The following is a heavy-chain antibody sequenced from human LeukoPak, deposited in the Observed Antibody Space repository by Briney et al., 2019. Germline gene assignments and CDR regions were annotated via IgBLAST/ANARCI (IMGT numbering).Heavy chain of an antibody. Sequence: ASVKVSCKASGYTFTSYGISWVRQAPGQGLEWMGWISAYNGNTNYAQKLQGRVTMTTDTSTSTAYTELRSLRSDDTAVYYCAREGCDILCGGGLRGWFDPWGQGTLVTVSS. J-gene: IGHJ5*02. D-gene: IGHD3-9*01. CDR2: ISAYNGNT. CDR3: AREGCDILCGGGLRGWFDP. CDR1: GYTFTSYG. V-gene: IGHV1-18*01.